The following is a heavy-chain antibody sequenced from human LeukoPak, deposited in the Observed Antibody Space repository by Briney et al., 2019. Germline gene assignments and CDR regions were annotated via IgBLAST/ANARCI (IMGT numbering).Heavy chain of an antibody. J-gene: IGHJ6*02. Sequence: VASVKVSCKALGYSFISFGLSWVRQAPGQGLEWMGWISAYNGNTNYAQKLQGRVTMTTDTSTSTAYMELRSLRSDDTAVYYCARDRSGSYYYYYGMDAWGQGTTVTVSS. CDR3: ARDRSGSYYYYYGMDA. V-gene: IGHV1-18*01. D-gene: IGHD3-10*01. CDR1: GYSFISFG. CDR2: ISAYNGNT.